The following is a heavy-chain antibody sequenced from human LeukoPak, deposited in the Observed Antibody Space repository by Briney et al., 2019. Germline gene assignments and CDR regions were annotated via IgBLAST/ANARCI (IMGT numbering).Heavy chain of an antibody. CDR2: ISAYNGNT. CDR3: ARDARTTVTTGLLDPDLYYGMDV. D-gene: IGHD4-17*01. CDR1: GYTFTSYG. J-gene: IGHJ6*02. V-gene: IGHV1-18*01. Sequence: ASVKVSCKASGYTFTSYGISWVRQALGQGLEWMGWISAYNGNTNYAQKLQGRVTMTTDTSTSTAYMELRSLRSDDTAVYYCARDARTTVTTGLLDPDLYYGMDVWGQGTTVTVSS.